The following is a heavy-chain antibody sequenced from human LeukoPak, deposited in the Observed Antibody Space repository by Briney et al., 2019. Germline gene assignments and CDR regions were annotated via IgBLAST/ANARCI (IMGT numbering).Heavy chain of an antibody. J-gene: IGHJ4*02. V-gene: IGHV3-20*04. CDR1: GFTFDDYG. Sequence: PGGSLRLPCAASGFTFDDYGMSWVRQAPGKGLEWVSGINWNGGSTGYADSVKGRFTISRDNAKNSLYLQMNSLRAEDTALYYCARESVFGVVYYFDYWGQETLVTVSS. CDR3: ARESVFGVVYYFDY. CDR2: INWNGGST. D-gene: IGHD3-3*01.